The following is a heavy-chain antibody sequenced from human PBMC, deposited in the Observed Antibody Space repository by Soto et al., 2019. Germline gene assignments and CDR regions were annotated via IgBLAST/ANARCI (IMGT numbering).Heavy chain of an antibody. D-gene: IGHD4-17*01. J-gene: IGHJ6*02. Sequence: QVQLQESGPGLVKPSQTLSLTCTVSGGSISSGGYYWSWIRQHPGKGLEWIGYIYYSGSTYYNPSLNSRVTISVDTSKNQFPLKLSSVTAAGTDVYYCASAEYGDYYYGMDVWGQGTTVTVSS. V-gene: IGHV4-31*03. CDR2: IYYSGST. CDR3: ASAEYGDYYYGMDV. CDR1: GGSISSGGYY.